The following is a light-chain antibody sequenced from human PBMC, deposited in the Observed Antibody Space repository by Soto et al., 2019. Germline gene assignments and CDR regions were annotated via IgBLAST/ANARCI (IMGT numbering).Light chain of an antibody. CDR1: QSVSSN. Sequence: EIVMTQSPATLSVYPGERATLSCRASQSVSSNLAWYQHKPGQAPRLLIYGASTRATGIPARFSGSGSVTECILTISSLQAEDSAVYYCQQYNNWPWTFGQGTKVEIK. CDR3: QQYNNWPWT. CDR2: GAS. V-gene: IGKV3-15*01. J-gene: IGKJ1*01.